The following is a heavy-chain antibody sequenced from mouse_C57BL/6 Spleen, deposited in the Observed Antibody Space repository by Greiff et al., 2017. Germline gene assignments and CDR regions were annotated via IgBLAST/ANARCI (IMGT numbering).Heavy chain of an antibody. CDR2: IRLKSDNYAT. Sequence: EVQLVESGGGLVQPGGSMKLSCVASGFTFSNYWMNWVRQSPEQGLEWVAQIRLKSDNYATHYAGSVKGRFTISSDDSTRSVYLQMNNVRAKDTGIYYCTDCYYAIDYWGQGTSVTVSS. CDR1: GFTFSNYW. J-gene: IGHJ4*01. CDR3: TDCYYAIDY. V-gene: IGHV6-3*01.